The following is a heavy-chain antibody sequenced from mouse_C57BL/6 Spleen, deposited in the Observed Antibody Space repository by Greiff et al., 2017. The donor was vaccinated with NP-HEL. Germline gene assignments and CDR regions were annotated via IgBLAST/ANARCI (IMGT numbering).Heavy chain of an antibody. Sequence: VKLVESGAELARPGASVKMSCKASGYTFTSYTMHWVKQRPGQGLEWIGYINPSSGYTKYNQKFKDKATLTADKSSSTAYMQLSSLTSEDSAVYYCGYSNYGYFDVWGTGTTVTVSS. CDR1: GYTFTSYT. CDR2: INPSSGYT. J-gene: IGHJ1*03. V-gene: IGHV1-4*01. CDR3: GYSNYGYFDV. D-gene: IGHD2-5*01.